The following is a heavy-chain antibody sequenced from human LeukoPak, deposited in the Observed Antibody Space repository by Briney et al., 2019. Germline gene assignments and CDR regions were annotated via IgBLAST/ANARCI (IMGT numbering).Heavy chain of an antibody. D-gene: IGHD4-17*01. CDR1: GFTLSTSW. CDR2: IKQDGSEK. Sequence: GGSLRLSCAASGFTLSTSWMGWVRQAPGKGLEWVSNIKQDGSEKYYVDSVRGRFTISRDNAKNSLYLQMNSLRVEDTAVYYCARDRFYGDYAGVADYWGQGTLVTVSS. J-gene: IGHJ4*02. CDR3: ARDRFYGDYAGVADY. V-gene: IGHV3-7*01.